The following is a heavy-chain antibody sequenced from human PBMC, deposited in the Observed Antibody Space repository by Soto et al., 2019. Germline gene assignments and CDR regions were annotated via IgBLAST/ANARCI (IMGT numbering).Heavy chain of an antibody. V-gene: IGHV1-18*01. CDR3: ARSFFP. CDR2: INAYNGNT. CDR1: GYTFTSYG. Sequence: ASVKVSCKASGYTFTSYGISWVRQAPGQRLEWMGWINAYNGNTNYAQKFQGRVTITRDTSASTAYMELSSLRSTTAADTAVYYCARSFFPWGRGTLVTVSS. J-gene: IGHJ5*02.